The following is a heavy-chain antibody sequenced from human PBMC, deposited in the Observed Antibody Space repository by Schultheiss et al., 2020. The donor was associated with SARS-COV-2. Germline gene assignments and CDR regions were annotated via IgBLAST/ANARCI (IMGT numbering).Heavy chain of an antibody. CDR1: GGSISSSSYY. V-gene: IGHV4-39*07. Sequence: SETLSLTCTVSGGSISSSSYYWGWIRQPPGKGLEWIGSIYYSGSTNYNPSLKSRVTISVDTSKKQFSLKLNAVTAADTAVYYCARARREYSMPPDYWGQGTLVTVSS. J-gene: IGHJ4*02. CDR2: IYYSGST. D-gene: IGHD4-11*01. CDR3: ARARREYSMPPDY.